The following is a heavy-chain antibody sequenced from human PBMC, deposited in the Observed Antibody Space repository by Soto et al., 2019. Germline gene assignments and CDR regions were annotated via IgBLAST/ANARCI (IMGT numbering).Heavy chain of an antibody. CDR3: ARKQAGYFYGIDY. J-gene: IGHJ4*02. CDR2: IYDSGST. V-gene: IGHV4-31*03. Sequence: SETLSLTCTVSGGSITSGGYYWSWVRQHPGKGLEWLGYIYDSGSTFYNPSLKSRITLSVGTSKNQFSLKLSSVTVADTAVYFCARKQAGYFYGIDYWGQGALVTVSS. D-gene: IGHD3-10*01. CDR1: GGSITSGGYY.